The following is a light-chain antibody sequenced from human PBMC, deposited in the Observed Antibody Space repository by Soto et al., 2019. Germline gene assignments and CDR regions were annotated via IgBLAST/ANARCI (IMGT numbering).Light chain of an antibody. V-gene: IGKV3-20*01. CDR2: GAS. CDR3: QQYSNSPPKYT. J-gene: IGKJ2*01. CDR1: QSVSSSY. Sequence: EIVLTQSPGTLSLSPGERATLSCRASQSVSSSYLAWYQQKPGRAPRLLIYGASSRATGIPDRFSGSGSGTDFTLTISRLEPEDFAVYYCQQYSNSPPKYTFGQGTKLEIK.